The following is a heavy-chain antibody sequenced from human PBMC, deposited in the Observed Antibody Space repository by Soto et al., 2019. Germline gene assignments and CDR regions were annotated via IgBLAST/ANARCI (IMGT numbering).Heavy chain of an antibody. CDR1: GFTFSSYV. D-gene: IGHD3-22*01. J-gene: IGHJ1*01. CDR3: AREDESSVYAGTFQP. Sequence: QVQLVESGGDVVQPGRSLRLSCAASGFTFSSYVFHWVRQIPGKGLEWVGLISHDGNKQYADSVKDRFTISRDNSKNELHLEMNSLRVEDTALYYCAREDESSVYAGTFQPWGQGTLVTVSP. CDR2: ISHDGNK. V-gene: IGHV3-30-3*01.